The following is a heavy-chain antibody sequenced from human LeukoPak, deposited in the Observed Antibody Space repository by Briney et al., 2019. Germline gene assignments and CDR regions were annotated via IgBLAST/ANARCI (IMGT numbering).Heavy chain of an antibody. Sequence: SETLSLTRTVSGGSISSYYWSWIRQPPGKGLEWIGYIYYSGSTNYNPSLKSRVTISVDTSKNQFSLKLSSVTAADTAVYYCAREGIAAAGTDYYYGMDVWGKGTTVTVSS. CDR2: IYYSGST. J-gene: IGHJ6*04. CDR1: GGSISSYY. D-gene: IGHD6-13*01. V-gene: IGHV4-59*01. CDR3: AREGIAAAGTDYYYGMDV.